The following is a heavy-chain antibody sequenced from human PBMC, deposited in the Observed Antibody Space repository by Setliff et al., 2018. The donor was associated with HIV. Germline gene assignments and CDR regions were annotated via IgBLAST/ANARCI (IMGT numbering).Heavy chain of an antibody. Sequence: GGSLRLSCAASGFTLSSYWMHWVRQAPGKGLVYVSHINGDGSTTTYADSVKGRFTISRDNAKNSLYLQMNSQRAEDTAVYYCARAYYHHSGGYWSTDYYYTYMDVWGKGTTVTVAS. CDR3: ARAYYHHSGGYWSTDYYYTYMDV. J-gene: IGHJ6*03. CDR2: INGDGSTT. D-gene: IGHD3-22*01. CDR1: GFTLSSYW. V-gene: IGHV3-74*01.